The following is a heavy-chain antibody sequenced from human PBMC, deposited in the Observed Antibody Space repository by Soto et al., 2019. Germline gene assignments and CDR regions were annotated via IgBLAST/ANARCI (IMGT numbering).Heavy chain of an antibody. J-gene: IGHJ3*02. V-gene: IGHV3-23*01. CDR1: GFTFSSYA. Sequence: GGSLRLSCAASGFTFSSYAMSWVRQAPGKGLEWVSAISGSGGSTYYADSAKGRFTISRDNSKNTLYLQMNSLRAEDTAVYYCAKGAGYCSGGSCLNDAFDIWGQATMVTVS. D-gene: IGHD2-15*01. CDR3: AKGAGYCSGGSCLNDAFDI. CDR2: ISGSGGST.